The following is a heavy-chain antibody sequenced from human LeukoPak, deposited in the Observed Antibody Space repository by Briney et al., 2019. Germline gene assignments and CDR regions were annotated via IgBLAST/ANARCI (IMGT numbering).Heavy chain of an antibody. J-gene: IGHJ4*02. CDR3: AKEPDSVTYFDY. Sequence: PGGSLRLSCAVSGFTFSSYNMNWVRQAPGKGLERVSYISGSGSIFYYADSVKGRFTISRDNAKNSLYLQMNSLRDEDTALYYCAKEPDSVTYFDYWGQGTLVTVSS. V-gene: IGHV3-48*02. CDR2: ISGSGSIF. D-gene: IGHD2-21*02. CDR1: GFTFSSYN.